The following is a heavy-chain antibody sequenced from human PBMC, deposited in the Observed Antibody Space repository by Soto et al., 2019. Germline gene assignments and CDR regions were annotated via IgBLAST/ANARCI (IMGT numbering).Heavy chain of an antibody. Sequence: EVQLVESGGGLVQPGGSLRLSCAASGLTFSKYWMTWVRQAPGKGLEWVATIKHDGSEKSDLDSVEGRFTISRDNAKNSLSLQMNSLRVEDTAVYVCASVTGSSGYPGLDVWGQGTTVTVSS. CDR3: ASVTGSSGYPGLDV. J-gene: IGHJ6*02. D-gene: IGHD3-9*01. CDR2: IKHDGSEK. CDR1: GLTFSKYW. V-gene: IGHV3-7*03.